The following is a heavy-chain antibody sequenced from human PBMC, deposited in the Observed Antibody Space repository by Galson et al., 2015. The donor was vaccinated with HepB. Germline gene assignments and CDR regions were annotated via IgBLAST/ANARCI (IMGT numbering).Heavy chain of an antibody. J-gene: IGHJ3*02. Sequence: ETLSLTCTVSGGSVNSGSYYWTWIRQPPGKGLEWIGYMYYSGSTNYNPSLRSRINISVDTSKNQFSLKLSSVTAADTAVYYCARGHGDYRFDIWGQGTMVTVSS. D-gene: IGHD4-17*01. CDR1: GGSVNSGSYY. CDR3: ARGHGDYRFDI. V-gene: IGHV4-61*01. CDR2: MYYSGST.